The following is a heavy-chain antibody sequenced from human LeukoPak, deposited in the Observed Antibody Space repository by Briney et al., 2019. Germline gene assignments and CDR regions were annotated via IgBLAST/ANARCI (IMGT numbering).Heavy chain of an antibody. CDR2: IYYSGST. V-gene: IGHV4-39*07. CDR3: ARSENLYSGYDYLEFPEVAASSYDH. J-gene: IGHJ4*02. Sequence: SETLSLTCTVSGGSISSSSYYWGWLRQPPGRGLEWIGSIYYSGSTYYNPSLKSRVTISVDTSKNQFSLKLISVTAADTAVYYCARSENLYSGYDYLEFPEVAASSYDHGGQGTRVTVSS. D-gene: IGHD5-12*01. CDR1: GGSISSSSYY.